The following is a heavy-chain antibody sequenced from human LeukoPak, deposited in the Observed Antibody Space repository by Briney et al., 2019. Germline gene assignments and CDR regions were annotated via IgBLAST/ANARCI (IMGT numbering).Heavy chain of an antibody. CDR1: GYAFTRHY. D-gene: IGHD1-26*01. CDR3: ARDNSVGDYAWWFDP. CDR2: INPSGSST. V-gene: IGHV1-46*01. Sequence: ASVKVSCKASGYAFTRHYMHWVRQAPGQGVEWMGLINPSGSSTIYAQKFQGRVTMTRDMSTSADYMELSSLGSEDTAVYYCARDNSVGDYAWWFDPWGQGTLVTVSS. J-gene: IGHJ5*02.